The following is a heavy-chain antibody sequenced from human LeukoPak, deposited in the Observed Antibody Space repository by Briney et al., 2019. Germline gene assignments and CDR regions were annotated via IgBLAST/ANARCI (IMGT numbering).Heavy chain of an antibody. V-gene: IGHV1-2*02. Sequence: GASVKVSCKASGYTFNGYYMHWVRQAPGQGLEWMGWINPNSGGTNYAQKFQGRVTMTRDTSISTAYMELSRLRSDDTAVYYCARDITIVRGVIGGYWGQGTLVTVSS. D-gene: IGHD3-10*01. J-gene: IGHJ4*02. CDR1: GYTFNGYY. CDR3: ARDITIVRGVIGGY. CDR2: INPNSGGT.